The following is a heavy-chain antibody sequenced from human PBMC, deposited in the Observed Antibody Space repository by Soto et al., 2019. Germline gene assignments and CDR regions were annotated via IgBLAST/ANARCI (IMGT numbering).Heavy chain of an antibody. J-gene: IGHJ4*02. V-gene: IGHV4-4*02. CDR3: ARVISPMAPSDY. D-gene: IGHD3-10*01. CDR1: GGSISSGNW. CDR2: IYHSGST. Sequence: SETQSLTCAVSGGSISSGNWWSWVRQPPGKGLEWIGEIYHSGSTNHNPSLKSRVTISVDKSKTQFSLRLSSVTAADTAVYYCARVISPMAPSDYWGQGTLVTVSS.